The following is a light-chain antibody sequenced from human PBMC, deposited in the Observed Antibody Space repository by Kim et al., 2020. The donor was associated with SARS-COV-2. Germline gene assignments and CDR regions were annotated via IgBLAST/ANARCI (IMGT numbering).Light chain of an antibody. J-gene: IGLJ1*01. CDR1: NSGIGPNYD. V-gene: IGLV1-40*01. Sequence: QSVLTQPPSVSGAPGQRVTISCTGINSGIGPNYDVHWFQQVPGIAPKLLIYGNVKRPSGVPDRFSGSKSGTSASLAITGLQAEDEADYYCLSYDMRLNIYVFGTGTKVTVL. CDR3: LSYDMRLNIYV. CDR2: GNV.